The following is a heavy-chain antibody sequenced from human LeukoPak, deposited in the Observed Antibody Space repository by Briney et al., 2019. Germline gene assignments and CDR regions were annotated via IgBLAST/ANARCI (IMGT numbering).Heavy chain of an antibody. CDR1: GFTVSSFE. CDR2: IAVDGTT. J-gene: IGHJ6*03. D-gene: IGHD6-19*01. Sequence: GGSLRLSCAGSGFTVSSFEINWVRQAPGKGLEWVSFIAVDGTTYYADSVKGRFTLSRDNAKNSLYLQMNSLRAEDTAVYYCATSLSGWGTYHDLDVWGKGTTVTISS. V-gene: IGHV3-48*03. CDR3: ATSLSGWGTYHDLDV.